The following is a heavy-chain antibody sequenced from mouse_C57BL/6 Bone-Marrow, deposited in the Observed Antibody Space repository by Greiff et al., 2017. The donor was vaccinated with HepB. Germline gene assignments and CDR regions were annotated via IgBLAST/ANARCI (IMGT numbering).Heavy chain of an antibody. Sequence: EVQLQQSGPELVKPGASVKISCKASGYTFTDYYMNWVKQSHGKSLEWIGDINPNNGGTSYNQKFKGKATLTVDKSSSTAYMELRSLTSEDSAVYYCARGERWLLWYFDVWGTGTTVTVSS. D-gene: IGHD2-3*01. J-gene: IGHJ1*03. CDR3: ARGERWLLWYFDV. V-gene: IGHV1-26*01. CDR1: GYTFTDYY. CDR2: INPNNGGT.